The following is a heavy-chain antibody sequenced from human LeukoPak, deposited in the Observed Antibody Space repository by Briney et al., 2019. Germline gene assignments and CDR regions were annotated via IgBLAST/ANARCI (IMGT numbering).Heavy chain of an antibody. Sequence: PSETLSLTCSVSGVSISSGGYFWNWIRQHPGRGLEWMGYIYHSWITYYNPSLKSRVTISVDKPHHQFSLNLTSVTAADTAIYFCARPLLQGEEIWLDSWGQGTLVTVSS. CDR3: ARPLLQGEEIWLDS. J-gene: IGHJ4*02. CDR1: GVSISSGGYF. V-gene: IGHV4-31*03. D-gene: IGHD5-24*01. CDR2: IYHSWIT.